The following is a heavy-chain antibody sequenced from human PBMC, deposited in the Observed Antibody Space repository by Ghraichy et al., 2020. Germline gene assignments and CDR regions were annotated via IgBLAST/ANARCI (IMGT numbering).Heavy chain of an antibody. J-gene: IGHJ6*03. Sequence: GGSLRLSCAASGFTFRSYWMSWVRQAPGKGLEWVANINQDADEKYYVDSVKGRFTISRDNAKNSLYLQMNSLRADDTAVYFCARTPEYSCPPGFCFYMDVWGKGTTVTVSS. CDR2: INQDADEK. CDR1: GFTFRSYW. D-gene: IGHD6-6*01. V-gene: IGHV3-7*01. CDR3: ARTPEYSCPPGFCFYMDV.